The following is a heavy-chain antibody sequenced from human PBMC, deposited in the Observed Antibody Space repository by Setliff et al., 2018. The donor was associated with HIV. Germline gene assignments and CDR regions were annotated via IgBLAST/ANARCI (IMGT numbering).Heavy chain of an antibody. CDR3: ARTRGYTYGYIDS. J-gene: IGHJ4*02. V-gene: IGHV4-31*03. Sequence: SETLSLTCTVSGNSINSGGYYWSWIRHRPGKGLEWIGYIYSSGATYYNPSLKNRLTISVDTSKNQFSLKLSSVTAADTAVYYCARTRGYTYGYIDSWAQGTLVTVSS. CDR1: GNSINSGGYY. CDR2: IYSSGAT. D-gene: IGHD5-18*01.